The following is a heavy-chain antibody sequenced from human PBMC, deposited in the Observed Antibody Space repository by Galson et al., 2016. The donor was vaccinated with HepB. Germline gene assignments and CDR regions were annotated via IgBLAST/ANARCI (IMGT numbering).Heavy chain of an antibody. CDR1: GYTFTHYG. CDR3: VRDYWFDP. J-gene: IGHJ5*02. V-gene: IGHV1-18*01. CDR2: ISGNNGNT. Sequence: SVKVSCKASGYTFTHYGIAWVRQAPGQGFEWMGWISGNNGNTNYAQKIQDRVTMTIDTSTSTAHMELRSLKSDDTAVYYCVRDYWFDPWGQGTLVIGSS.